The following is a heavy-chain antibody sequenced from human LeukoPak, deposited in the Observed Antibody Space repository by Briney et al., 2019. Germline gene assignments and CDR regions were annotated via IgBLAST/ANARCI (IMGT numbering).Heavy chain of an antibody. Sequence: ASVKVSCKASGYTFTSYGISWVRQAPGQGLEWMGWISAYNGNTNYAQKLQGRVTMTTDTSTSTAHMELRSLRSDDTAVYYCARSPYSSGWYAGYYYYYYMDVWGKGTTVTISS. D-gene: IGHD6-19*01. CDR1: GYTFTSYG. CDR3: ARSPYSSGWYAGYYYYYYMDV. CDR2: ISAYNGNT. V-gene: IGHV1-18*01. J-gene: IGHJ6*03.